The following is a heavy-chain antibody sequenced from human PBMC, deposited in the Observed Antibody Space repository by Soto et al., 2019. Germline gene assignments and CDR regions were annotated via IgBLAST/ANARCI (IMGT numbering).Heavy chain of an antibody. CDR3: AEGGSYHDY. D-gene: IGHD1-26*01. V-gene: IGHV3-7*05. CDR2: IKHDGSEK. CDR1: GLIFSSYW. Sequence: EVQLVESGGGLVQPGGSLRLSCAASGLIFSSYWMTWVRQAPGKGLEWVANIKHDGSEKYYVDSVKGRFTISRDNAKNSVYLQMNSLRAGDTAAYYCAEGGSYHDYWGQGTLVTVFS. J-gene: IGHJ4*02.